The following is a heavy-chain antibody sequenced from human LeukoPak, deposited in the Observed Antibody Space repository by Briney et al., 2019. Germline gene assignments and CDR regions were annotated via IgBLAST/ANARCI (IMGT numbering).Heavy chain of an antibody. CDR2: ISSDGSNK. CDR3: ARDLGD. V-gene: IGHV3-30-3*01. D-gene: IGHD3-16*01. Sequence: GGSLRLSCAVSGFTFSAYVMHWVRQAPGKGLEWVAVISSDGSNKYHADCVKGRFTISRDNSKNTLYLQMNSLRAEDTAVYFCARDLGDWGQGTLVTVSS. CDR1: GFTFSAYV. J-gene: IGHJ4*02.